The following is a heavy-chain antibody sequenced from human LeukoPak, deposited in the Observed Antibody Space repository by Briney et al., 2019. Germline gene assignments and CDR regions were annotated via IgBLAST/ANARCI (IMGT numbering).Heavy chain of an antibody. CDR3: ARASSNGGAVAGPFDY. V-gene: IGHV6-1*01. J-gene: IGHJ4*02. CDR2: TYYRSKWYN. D-gene: IGHD6-19*01. Sequence: SQTLSLTCAISGDSVSSNSAAWNWIRQSPSRGLEWLGRTYYRSKWYNDYAVSVKSRITINPDTSKNQFSLQLNSVTPEDTAVYYCARASSNGGAVAGPFDYWGQGTLVTVSS. CDR1: GDSVSSNSAA.